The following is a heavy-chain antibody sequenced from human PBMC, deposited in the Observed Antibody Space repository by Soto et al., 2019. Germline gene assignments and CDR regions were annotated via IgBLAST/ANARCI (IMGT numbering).Heavy chain of an antibody. CDR2: ISTYNGNT. Sequence: QVQLVQSGGEVKKPGASVKVSCKASGYTFTSSGLSWVRQAPGQGLEWMGWISTYNGNTKYEQRFQDRVTMTIHTSTSTAYMELRSLRSDDTAIYYCARAGEIPYYYYGMDVWGQGTTGTVSS. D-gene: IGHD3-10*01. CDR3: ARAGEIPYYYYGMDV. J-gene: IGHJ6*02. CDR1: GYTFTSSG. V-gene: IGHV1-18*01.